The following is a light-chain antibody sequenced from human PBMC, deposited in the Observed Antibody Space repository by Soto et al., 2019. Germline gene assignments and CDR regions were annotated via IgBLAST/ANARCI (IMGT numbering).Light chain of an antibody. Sequence: EIVLTQSPATLSLSPGERATLSCGASQSVSSSYLAWYQQKPGLAPRLLIYDASSRATGIPDRLSGSGSGTDFTLTIRRLEPEDFAVYYGQQYGSSPYTFGQGTNLEIK. CDR3: QQYGSSPYT. J-gene: IGKJ2*01. CDR1: QSVSSSY. CDR2: DAS. V-gene: IGKV3D-20*01.